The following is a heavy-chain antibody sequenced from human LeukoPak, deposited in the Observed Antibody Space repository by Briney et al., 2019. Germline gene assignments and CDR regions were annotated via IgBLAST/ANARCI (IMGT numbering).Heavy chain of an antibody. CDR3: ARDPSGRAADGRGDY. CDR1: GFTFSTFG. J-gene: IGHJ4*02. Sequence: GGSLRLSCAASGFTFSTFGMYWVRQAPGKGLEWVAVIWYDGSNDDYADSVKGRFTISRDNSKNTLYLQMNSLRAEDTAVYYCARDPSGRAADGRGDYWGQGTLVTVSS. CDR2: IWYDGSND. D-gene: IGHD3-10*02. V-gene: IGHV3-33*01.